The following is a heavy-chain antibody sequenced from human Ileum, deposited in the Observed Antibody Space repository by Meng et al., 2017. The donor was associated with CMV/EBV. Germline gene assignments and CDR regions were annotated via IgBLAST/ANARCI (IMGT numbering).Heavy chain of an antibody. D-gene: IGHD6-6*01. CDR3: ARVQWGSSSEYNWLDP. Sequence: YTFTSVGISWVRQAPGQGLECMGWISAYNGHTDYAQKLQGRVTMTTDTSTSTAYMELRNLRSDDTAVYYCARVQWGSSSEYNWLDPWGQGTLVTVSS. CDR1: YTFTSVG. J-gene: IGHJ5*02. V-gene: IGHV1-18*01. CDR2: ISAYNGHT.